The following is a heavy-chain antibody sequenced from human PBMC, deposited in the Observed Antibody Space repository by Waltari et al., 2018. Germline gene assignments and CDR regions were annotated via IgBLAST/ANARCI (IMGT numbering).Heavy chain of an antibody. J-gene: IGHJ4*02. Sequence: QVQLQQWGAGLLKPSETLSLTCAVYGGSFSGYYWSWIRQPPGKGLEWIGEIKHSGSTNYNPSLKSRVTISVDTSKNQFSLKLSSVTAADTAVYYCARAIGNITMVQNYWGQGTLVTVSS. CDR1: GGSFSGYY. CDR2: IKHSGST. CDR3: ARAIGNITMVQNY. D-gene: IGHD3-10*01. V-gene: IGHV4-34*01.